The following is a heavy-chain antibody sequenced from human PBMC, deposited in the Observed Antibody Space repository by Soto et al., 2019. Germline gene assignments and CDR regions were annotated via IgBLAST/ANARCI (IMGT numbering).Heavy chain of an antibody. CDR2: MFYSGLT. J-gene: IGHJ6*02. CDR1: GYSVTSSDYY. D-gene: IGHD2-15*01. Sequence: SETLSLTCSVSGYSVTSSDYYWAWIRQPPGKGLEWIGSMFYSGLTYYNPSLKSRATLSVDTSKNQFSVRLNSVTAADTAVYYCAPLSVSLSGPYGIHVWGQGTTVTVSS. CDR3: APLSVSLSGPYGIHV. V-gene: IGHV4-39*01.